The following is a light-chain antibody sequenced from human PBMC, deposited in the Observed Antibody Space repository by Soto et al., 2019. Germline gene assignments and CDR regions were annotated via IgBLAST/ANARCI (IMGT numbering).Light chain of an antibody. CDR1: QDIRNY. Sequence: DIQMTQSPSYLSASIGDRVTITCQASQDIRNYLNWYRQKPGKAPKLLIYAASSLQSGVPSRFSGSGSGTDFTLTISSLQPEDFATYYCQQSYSTPITFGQGTRLEIK. CDR2: AAS. J-gene: IGKJ5*01. V-gene: IGKV1-39*01. CDR3: QQSYSTPIT.